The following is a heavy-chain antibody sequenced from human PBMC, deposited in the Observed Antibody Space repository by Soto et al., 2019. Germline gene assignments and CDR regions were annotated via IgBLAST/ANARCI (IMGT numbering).Heavy chain of an antibody. D-gene: IGHD5-12*01. J-gene: IGHJ4*02. CDR1: GGSFSGYY. V-gene: IGHV4-34*01. CDR3: ASMLPRTRDGYNSNFDY. CDR2: INHSGST. Sequence: ASETLSLTCAVYGGSFSGYYCSWIRQPPGKGLEWIGEINHSGSTNYNPSLKSRVTISVDTSKNQFSLKLSSVTAADTAVYYCASMLPRTRDGYNSNFDYWGQGTLVTVSS.